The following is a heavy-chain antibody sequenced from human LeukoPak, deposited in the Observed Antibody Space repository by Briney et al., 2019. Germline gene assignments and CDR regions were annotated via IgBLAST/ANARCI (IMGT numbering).Heavy chain of an antibody. Sequence: ASVKVSCKASGGTFSSYAISWVRQAPGQGLEWMGRIIPIFGAANYAQKFQGRVTITTDESTSTAYMELSSLRSEDTAVYYCARDLGEYYDSSGYLSFFDYWGQGTLVTVSS. J-gene: IGHJ4*02. CDR1: GGTFSSYA. V-gene: IGHV1-69*05. CDR2: IIPIFGAA. D-gene: IGHD3-22*01. CDR3: ARDLGEYYDSSGYLSFFDY.